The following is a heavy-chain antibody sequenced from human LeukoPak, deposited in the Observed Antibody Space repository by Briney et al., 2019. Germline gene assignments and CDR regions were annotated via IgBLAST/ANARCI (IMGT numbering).Heavy chain of an antibody. CDR1: GYTFTRYY. V-gene: IGHV1-46*01. CDR3: ARRIAAAGTRDAFDI. J-gene: IGHJ3*02. CDR2: INPSGGST. D-gene: IGHD6-13*01. Sequence: ASVKVSCKASGYTFTRYYMHWVRQAPGQRLEWMGLINPSGGSTSYAQKFQGRVTMTRDMSTSTVYMELSSLRSEDTAVYYCARRIAAAGTRDAFDIWGQGTMVTVSS.